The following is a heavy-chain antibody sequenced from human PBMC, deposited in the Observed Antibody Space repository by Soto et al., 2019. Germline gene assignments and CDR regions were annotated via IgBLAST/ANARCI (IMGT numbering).Heavy chain of an antibody. J-gene: IGHJ2*01. V-gene: IGHV3-30*03. CDR1: GFTFSSYG. CDR3: TTGWVYCGDDSYSPIDL. CDR2: ISYDGSNK. D-gene: IGHD2-21*02. Sequence: QVQLVESGGGVVQPGRSLRLSCAASGFTFSSYGMHWVRQAPGKGLEWVAVISYDGSNKYYADSVKGRFTISRDNSKNTLYQQMNSLRAEDTAVYYCTTGWVYCGDDSYSPIDLWGRGTLVTVSS.